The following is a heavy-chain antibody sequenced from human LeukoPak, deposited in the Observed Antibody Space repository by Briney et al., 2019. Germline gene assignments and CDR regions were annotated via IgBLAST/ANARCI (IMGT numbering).Heavy chain of an antibody. V-gene: IGHV3-48*04. CDR2: ISSSSAI. D-gene: IGHD1-26*01. CDR3: ARGIVAYYGLDV. Sequence: GGSLRLSCAASGFTFSSYSMNWVRQAPGKGLEWVSYISSSSAIYYADSVKGRFTISRDNAKNSLYLQMNSLRVEDTAVYYCARGIVAYYGLDVWGQGTSVTVSS. J-gene: IGHJ6*02. CDR1: GFTFSSYS.